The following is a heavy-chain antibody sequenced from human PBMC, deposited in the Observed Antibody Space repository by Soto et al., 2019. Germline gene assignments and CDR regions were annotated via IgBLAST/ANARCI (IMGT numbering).Heavy chain of an antibody. D-gene: IGHD7-27*01. CDR2: IYPGDSDT. V-gene: IGHV5-51*01. CDR1: GYSFTSYW. J-gene: IGHJ6*02. CDR3: ARHSRTGEHYYYYGMDV. Sequence: GESLKISCKGSGYSFTSYWIGWVRQMPGKGLEWMGIIYPGDSDTRYSPSFQGQVTISAEKSISTAYLQWSSLKASDTAMYYCARHSRTGEHYYYYGMDVWGQGTKVTVSS.